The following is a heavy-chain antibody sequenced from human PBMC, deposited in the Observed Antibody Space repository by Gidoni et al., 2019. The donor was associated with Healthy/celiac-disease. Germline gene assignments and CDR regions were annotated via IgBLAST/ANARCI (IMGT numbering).Heavy chain of an antibody. J-gene: IGHJ4*02. D-gene: IGHD3-3*01. V-gene: IGHV3-23*01. CDR1: GFTFSGSA. CDR3: AKVVSITIFGVVTPYYFDY. CDR2: ISGSGGST. Sequence: EVQLLESGGGLVQPGGSLRLSCAASGFTFSGSAMNWVRQAPGKGVAWVSAISGSGGSTYYADSVKCRFTISRDNSKNTLYLQMNSLRAEDTAVYYCAKVVSITIFGVVTPYYFDYWGQGTLVTVSS.